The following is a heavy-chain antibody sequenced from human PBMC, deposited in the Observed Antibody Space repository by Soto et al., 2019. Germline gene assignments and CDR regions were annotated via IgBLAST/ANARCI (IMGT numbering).Heavy chain of an antibody. J-gene: IGHJ4*02. V-gene: IGHV3-30-3*01. D-gene: IGHD6-13*01. CDR3: ARVPSNRWPYFDS. CDR1: GFTFSSYI. CDR2: IAHDGSSK. Sequence: QVQLVESGGGVVQPGRSLRLSCAASGFTFSSYIMHWVRQAPDKGLEWVAVIAHDGSSKYYADSVKGRFTISRDNSKNTLYVQMTSLRAEDTAMYYCARVPSNRWPYFDSWGQGTLVTVSS.